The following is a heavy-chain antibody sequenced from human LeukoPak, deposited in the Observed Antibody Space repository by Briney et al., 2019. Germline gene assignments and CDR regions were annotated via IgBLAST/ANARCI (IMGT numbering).Heavy chain of an antibody. D-gene: IGHD6-13*01. J-gene: IGHJ6*02. CDR1: GFTFSDYY. V-gene: IGHV3-30*18. Sequence: GGSLRLSCAASGFTFSDYYMSWIRQAPGKGLEWVAVISYDGSYKQYADSVKGRFTISRDNSEKTLYLQMNSLRAEDTAVYYCAKYSSSSNYYYGMDVWGQGTTVTVSS. CDR3: AKYSSSSNYYYGMDV. CDR2: ISYDGSYK.